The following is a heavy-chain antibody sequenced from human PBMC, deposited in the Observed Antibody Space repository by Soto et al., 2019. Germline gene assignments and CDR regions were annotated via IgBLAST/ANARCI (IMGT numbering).Heavy chain of an antibody. J-gene: IGHJ6*03. Sequence: SETLSLTCTVSGGSISSYYWTWVRQPPGKGLEWIGSIFYSGSTYYNPSLKSRVTMSVDTSKNQFSLNLSSVTAADTALYYCARHFTQVTYYFYMDVWGGGTTVTVSS. V-gene: IGHV4-39*01. CDR2: IFYSGST. CDR1: GGSISSYY. CDR3: ARHFTQVTYYFYMDV. D-gene: IGHD2-21*02.